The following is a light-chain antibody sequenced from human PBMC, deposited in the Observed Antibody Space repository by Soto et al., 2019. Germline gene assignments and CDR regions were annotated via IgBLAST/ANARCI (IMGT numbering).Light chain of an antibody. CDR3: QQRSDWPPIT. V-gene: IGKV3-11*01. Sequence: EVALTGAPARPFMPPRDIGTLPSPPSQSVSPYLAWYQQKPGQAPRLLIYDASNRATGIPARFSGSGSGTDFTLTISSLEPEDFAVYYCQQRSDWPPITFGQGPRLEI. J-gene: IGKJ5*01. CDR2: DAS. CDR1: QSVSPY.